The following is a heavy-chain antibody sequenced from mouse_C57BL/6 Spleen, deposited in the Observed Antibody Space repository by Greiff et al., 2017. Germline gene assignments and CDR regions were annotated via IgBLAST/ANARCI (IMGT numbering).Heavy chain of an antibody. Sequence: FQLQHSGPELVRPGASVKISCKASGSAFRGSWMTWVKRGPGKGLEWIGRIYPGDGDTTSNGKFKGKATLTADKSSSTAYMHLSSLTSEDSAVYYCARSVRCYAMDYWGQGTSGTVSS. CDR1: GSAFRGSW. V-gene: IGHV1-82*01. D-gene: IGHD1-1*01. J-gene: IGHJ4*01. CDR3: ARSVRCYAMDY. CDR2: IYPGDGDT.